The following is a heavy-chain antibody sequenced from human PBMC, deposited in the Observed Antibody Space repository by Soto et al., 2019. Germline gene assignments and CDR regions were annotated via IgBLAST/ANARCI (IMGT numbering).Heavy chain of an antibody. V-gene: IGHV1-69*13. CDR2: IIPIFGTA. CDR1: GGTFSSYA. Sequence: SVKVSCKASGGTFSSYAISWVRQAPGQGLEWMGGIIPIFGTANYAQKFQGRVTITADESTSTAYMELSSLRSEDTAVYYCARDGDTMVRGVIISYYYYGMDVWGQGTTVTVSS. D-gene: IGHD3-10*01. CDR3: ARDGDTMVRGVIISYYYYGMDV. J-gene: IGHJ6*02.